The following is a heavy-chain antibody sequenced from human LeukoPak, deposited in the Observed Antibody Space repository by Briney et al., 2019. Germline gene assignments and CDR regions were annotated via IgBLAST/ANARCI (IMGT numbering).Heavy chain of an antibody. Sequence: SETLSLTCTVSSGSINSYYWGWVRQPAGRGREWIGRIYTTGKTDYNPSLKSRLTMSVDTSKRQFSLNLTTVTAADTAIYFCARHGYTASHYFLDFWSQGTLVTVSS. CDR1: SGSINSYY. J-gene: IGHJ4*02. D-gene: IGHD3-16*01. CDR3: ARHGYTASHYFLDF. V-gene: IGHV4-4*07. CDR2: IYTTGKT.